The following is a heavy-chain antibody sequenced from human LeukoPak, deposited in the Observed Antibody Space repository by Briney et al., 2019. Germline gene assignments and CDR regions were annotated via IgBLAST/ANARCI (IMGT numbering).Heavy chain of an antibody. Sequence: SETLSLTCTVSGGSISSYYWSWIRQPPGKGLEWIGYIYYSGSTNYNPSLKSRVTISVDTSKNQFSLKLSSVTAADTAVYYCARDRRGSYWGQGTLVTVSP. D-gene: IGHD1-26*01. CDR3: ARDRRGSY. CDR2: IYYSGST. J-gene: IGHJ4*02. V-gene: IGHV4-59*01. CDR1: GGSISSYY.